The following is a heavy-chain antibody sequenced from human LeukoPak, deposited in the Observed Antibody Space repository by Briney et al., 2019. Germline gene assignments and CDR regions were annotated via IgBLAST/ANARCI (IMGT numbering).Heavy chain of an antibody. CDR3: GRDWDWHVQF. D-gene: IGHD1-26*01. J-gene: IGHJ4*02. V-gene: IGHV1-18*01. Sequence: ASVKVSCKTSGYTFSRYGFSWVRQAPGQGLEWIGWIGVFNGNRNYAKSVQGRITLTADTSTNTTYMELRSLTSDDTAVYFCGRDWDWHVQFWGQGTLITVSS. CDR1: GYTFSRYG. CDR2: IGVFNGNR.